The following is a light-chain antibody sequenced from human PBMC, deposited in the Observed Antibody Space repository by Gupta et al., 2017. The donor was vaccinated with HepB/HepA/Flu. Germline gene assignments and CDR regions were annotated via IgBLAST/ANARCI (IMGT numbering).Light chain of an antibody. V-gene: IGKV3-11*01. CDR3: QQRSNWPLFT. Sequence: EIVLTQSPATLSLSPGERATLSCRASQSVSSYLAWYQQKPGQAPRFLIYDASNRATGIPARFSGSGSGTDFTLTISSLEPEDVAVYYCQQRSNWPLFTFGPGTKVDIK. CDR1: QSVSSY. CDR2: DAS. J-gene: IGKJ3*01.